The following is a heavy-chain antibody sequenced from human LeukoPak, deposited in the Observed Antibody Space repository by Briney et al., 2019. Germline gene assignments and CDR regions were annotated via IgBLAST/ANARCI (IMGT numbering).Heavy chain of an antibody. Sequence: PGGSLRLSCASSGFTFPRAWMSWVHQAPGKGLEWVGRITSKTDGETTDYAAAVKGRFVISRDDLRNILYLQMNSLTAEDTALYSCTTYENWGQGTLVTVSS. D-gene: IGHD3-3*01. CDR1: GFTFPRAW. J-gene: IGHJ4*02. CDR3: TTYEN. V-gene: IGHV3-15*01. CDR2: ITSKTDGETT.